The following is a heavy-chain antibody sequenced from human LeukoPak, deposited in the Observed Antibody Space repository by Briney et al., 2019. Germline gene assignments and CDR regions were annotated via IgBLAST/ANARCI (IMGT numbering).Heavy chain of an antibody. CDR3: ARTIGATQIDY. D-gene: IGHD1-26*01. J-gene: IGHJ4*02. CDR2: IYYSGST. CDR1: GGSISSGGYY. Sequence: SETLSLTCTVSGGSISSGGYYWSWIRQHPGKGLEWIGYIYYSGSTYYNPSLKSRVTISVDTSKDRFSLKPSSVTAADTAVYYCARTIGATQIDYWGQGTLVTVSS. V-gene: IGHV4-31*03.